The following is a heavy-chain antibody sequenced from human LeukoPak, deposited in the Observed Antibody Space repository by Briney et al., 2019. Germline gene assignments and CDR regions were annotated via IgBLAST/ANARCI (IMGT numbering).Heavy chain of an antibody. V-gene: IGHV5-10-1*01. CDR2: IEPSDSCT. D-gene: IGHD1-7*01. J-gene: IGHJ3*02. Sequence: GEALKISCKGSRYSSPSYRLSWVGPIPGKGLGWMGRIEPSDSCTNSSPSFQGHVTISADKSISTAYLQRSSLKSSDTAMYYCARHQLPNSSRDAFDIWGQGTMVTASS. CDR3: ARHQLPNSSRDAFDI. CDR1: RYSSPSYR.